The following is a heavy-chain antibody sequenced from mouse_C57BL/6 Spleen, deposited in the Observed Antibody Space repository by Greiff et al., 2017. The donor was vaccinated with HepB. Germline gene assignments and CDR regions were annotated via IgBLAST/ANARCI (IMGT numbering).Heavy chain of an antibody. J-gene: IGHJ2*01. D-gene: IGHD3-2*02. CDR1: GYSITSGYY. Sequence: VQLQQSGPGLVKPSQSLSLTCSVTGYSITSGYYWNWIRQFPGNKLEWMGYISYDGSNNYNPSLKNRISITRDTSKNQFFLKLNSVTTEDTATYYCARSSGYPYYFDYWGQGTTLTVSS. CDR3: ARSSGYPYYFDY. CDR2: ISYDGSN. V-gene: IGHV3-6*01.